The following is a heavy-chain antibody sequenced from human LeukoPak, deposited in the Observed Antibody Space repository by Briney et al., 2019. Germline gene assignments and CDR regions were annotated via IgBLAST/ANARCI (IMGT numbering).Heavy chain of an antibody. CDR2: IRYDGSKK. CDR3: AKDTTGGYDEYYYYYLDV. Sequence: PGGSLRLSCAASGFTFSSVGMHWVRQAPGKGLEWVAFIRYDGSKKYYADSVKGRFTFSRDNSKNTLYLQMNSLRAEDTAVYYCAKDTTGGYDEYYYYYLDVWGKGTTVTVSS. CDR1: GFTFSSVG. D-gene: IGHD5-12*01. J-gene: IGHJ6*03. V-gene: IGHV3-30*02.